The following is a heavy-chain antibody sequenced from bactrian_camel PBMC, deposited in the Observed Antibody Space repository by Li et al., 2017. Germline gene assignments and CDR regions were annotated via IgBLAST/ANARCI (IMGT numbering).Heavy chain of an antibody. V-gene: IGHV3S53*01. D-gene: IGHD1*01. CDR2: IDSDGMA. J-gene: IGHJ4*01. Sequence: QVQLVESGGGSVQAGGSLRLSCAASRYIYSSYCMGWFRQAPGKEREGVAVIDSDGMASYTDSVKGRFTISKDNARNTLYLQMNSLKPEDTAMYYCAAQPGLKVVNNRKMYVKAENFNYWGQGTQVTVS. CDR3: AAQPGLKVVNNRKMYVKAENFNY. CDR1: RYIYSSYC.